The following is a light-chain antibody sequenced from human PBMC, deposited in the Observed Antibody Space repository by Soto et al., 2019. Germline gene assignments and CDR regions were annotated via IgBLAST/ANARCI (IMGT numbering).Light chain of an antibody. Sequence: DIVMTQSPATLSVSPGERATLSCRASQSVSSNLAWYQQKPGQAPRLLIYAASTRHTGIPARFSGSGSGTEFTLTISSLQSEDLAVYYCQQYNNWPPWTFGQGTKVEIK. CDR2: AAS. J-gene: IGKJ1*01. V-gene: IGKV3-15*01. CDR1: QSVSSN. CDR3: QQYNNWPPWT.